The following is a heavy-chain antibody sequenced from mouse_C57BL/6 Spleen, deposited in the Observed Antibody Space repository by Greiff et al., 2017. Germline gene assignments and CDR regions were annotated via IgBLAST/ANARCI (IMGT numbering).Heavy chain of an antibody. CDR2: ISYSGST. CDR1: GYSITSGYD. D-gene: IGHD1-2*01. J-gene: IGHJ1*03. V-gene: IGHV3-1*01. Sequence: VQLQQSGPGMVKPSQSLSLTCTVTGYSITSGYDWHWIRHFPGNKLEWMGYISYSGSTNYNPSLKSRISITHDTSKNHFFLKLNSVTTEDTATYYCARGPLLRYWYFDVWGTGTTVTVSS. CDR3: ARGPLLRYWYFDV.